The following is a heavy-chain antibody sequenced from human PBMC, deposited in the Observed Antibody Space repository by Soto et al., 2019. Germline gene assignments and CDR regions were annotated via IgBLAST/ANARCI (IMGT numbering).Heavy chain of an antibody. CDR1: GINFPNAW. J-gene: IGHJ4*02. Sequence: EVHLVESGGDLVKTGGCLRLSCAASGINFPNAWMSWVRQAPGKGLEWVGRIKNRVDGGTIDYAAPVRGRFTISSDDSKNTLFLQMNNLEAGDTAVYYCTTDPGDSGDFWGQGTMVIVSS. CDR3: TTDPGDSGDF. D-gene: IGHD4-17*01. CDR2: IKNRVDGGTI. V-gene: IGHV3-15*01.